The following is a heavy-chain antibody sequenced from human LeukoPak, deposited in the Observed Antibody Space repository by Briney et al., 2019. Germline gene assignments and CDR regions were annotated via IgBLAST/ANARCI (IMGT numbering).Heavy chain of an antibody. CDR1: GFSLNTRGVG. CDR3: LRHGSYSGSCA. D-gene: IGHD6-6*01. V-gene: IGHV2-5*02. CDR2: IYWDDDK. J-gene: IGHJ5*02. Sequence: SGPTLFNPTQTLTLTCAFSGFSLNTRGVGVGWIRQPPGKALECLALIYWDDDKRYSPSLKSRLSITKDTSKNQVVLTMTNMDPVDTATYYCLRHGSYSGSCAWGQGTLVTVPS.